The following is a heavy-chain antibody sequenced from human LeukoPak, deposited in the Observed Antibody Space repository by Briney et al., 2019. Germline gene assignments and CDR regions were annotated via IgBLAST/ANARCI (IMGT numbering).Heavy chain of an antibody. D-gene: IGHD3-10*01. J-gene: IGHJ5*02. CDR1: GFTLSDYH. V-gene: IGHV3-21*03. CDR3: ARSGGPGTYHQLRYNWFDP. CDR2: ITTISHYI. Sequence: PGGSLRLSCAASGFTLSDYHMNWVRQAPGKGLEGLSSITTISHYIYYAGAVRGRFTISRDNAKNSLYLQMNSLRGEDTAVYYCARSGGPGTYHQLRYNWFDPWGQGTLVTVSS.